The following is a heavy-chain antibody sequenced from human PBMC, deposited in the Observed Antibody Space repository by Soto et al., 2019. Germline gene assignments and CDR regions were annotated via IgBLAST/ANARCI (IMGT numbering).Heavy chain of an antibody. V-gene: IGHV1-69*01. CDR3: ARVESFPLYYYYGMDV. CDR2: LIPIFGTA. Sequence: QVQLVQSGAEVKKPGYSVKVSCKASGGTFSSYAISWVRQAPGQGLEWMGGLIPIFGTANYAQKFQGRVTIAADESTSTADMELSSLRSEDTAVYYCARVESFPLYYYYGMDVWGQGTTVTVSS. CDR1: GGTFSSYA. D-gene: IGHD3-10*01. J-gene: IGHJ6*02.